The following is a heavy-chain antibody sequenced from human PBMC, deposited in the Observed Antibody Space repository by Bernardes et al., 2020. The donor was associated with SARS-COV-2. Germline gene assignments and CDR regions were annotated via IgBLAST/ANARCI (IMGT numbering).Heavy chain of an antibody. CDR1: GYTFTDYY. V-gene: IGHV1-2*02. Sequence: ASVKVSCKASGYTFTDYYIHWVRQAPGQGLEWMGWINPKSGGTYFTQKFHGRVSMTRDTSISTAYMELSSLRSDDTALYFCARDIVVVPAARYFDNWGQGTLVTVSS. D-gene: IGHD2-15*01. CDR3: ARDIVVVPAARYFDN. CDR2: INPKSGGT. J-gene: IGHJ4*02.